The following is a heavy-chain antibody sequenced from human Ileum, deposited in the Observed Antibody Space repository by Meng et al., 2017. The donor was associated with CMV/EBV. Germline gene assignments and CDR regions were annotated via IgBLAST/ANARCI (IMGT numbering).Heavy chain of an antibody. CDR3: ARGKGIVVVPIMDV. V-gene: IGHV3-74*01. J-gene: IGHJ6*02. D-gene: IGHD2-2*01. CDR2: INSDGTST. CDR1: GFTFSSYW. Sequence: SLKISCAASGFTFSSYWMHWVRQAPGKGLMWVSRINSDGTSTSYADSVKGRFTISRDDAKNSLYLQMNSLRVGDTAVYFCARGKGIVVVPIMDVWGQGTTVTVSS.